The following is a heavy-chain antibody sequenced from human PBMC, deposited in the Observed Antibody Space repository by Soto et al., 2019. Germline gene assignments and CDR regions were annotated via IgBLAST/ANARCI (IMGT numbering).Heavy chain of an antibody. D-gene: IGHD1-26*01. CDR3: ARDGGYSRSY. V-gene: IGHV1-18*01. J-gene: IGHJ4*02. CDR2: ISAYNGNT. Sequence: QVQLVQSGAEVKKPWASVQVSCKASGSTLTSYGISLVRQSPGHGIEWRGWISAYNGNTNYAQKLQGRVTMTTDTSTSTAYMELRSLSTDDTAVSSCARDGGYSRSYWGQGTLVTVSS. CDR1: GSTLTSYG.